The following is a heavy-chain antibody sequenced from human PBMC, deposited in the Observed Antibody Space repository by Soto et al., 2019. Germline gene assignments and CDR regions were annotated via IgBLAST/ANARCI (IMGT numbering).Heavy chain of an antibody. V-gene: IGHV1-18*01. CDR3: ARDPPTIASAGREDY. D-gene: IGHD6-13*01. CDR2: ISAYNGNT. Sequence: QVQLVQSGAEVKQPGASVKVSXXXXXXXXTSYGISWVRQAPGQGLEWMGWISAYNGNTNYAQKLQGRVTMTTDTSTSTAYMELRSLRSDDTAVYYCARDPPTIASAGREDYWGQGTLVTVSS. CDR1: XXXXTSYG. J-gene: IGHJ4*02.